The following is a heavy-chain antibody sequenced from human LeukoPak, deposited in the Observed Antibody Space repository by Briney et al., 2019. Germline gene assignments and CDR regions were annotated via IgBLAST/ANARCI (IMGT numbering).Heavy chain of an antibody. CDR2: ISYDGSNK. J-gene: IGHJ4*02. D-gene: IGHD3-9*01. CDR3: AKGEVLRYFDWLSVDY. Sequence: PGGSLRLSCAPSGFTFSSYGMHGVRQAPGKGLEGVAVISYDGSNKYYADSVKGRFTISRDNAKNTLYLQMNSLRDEDTAVYYCAKGEVLRYFDWLSVDYWGQGTLVTVSS. V-gene: IGHV3-30*18. CDR1: GFTFSSYG.